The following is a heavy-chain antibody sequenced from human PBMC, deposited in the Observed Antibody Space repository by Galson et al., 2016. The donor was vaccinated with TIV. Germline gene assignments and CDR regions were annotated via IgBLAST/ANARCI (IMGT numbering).Heavy chain of an antibody. Sequence: TLSLTCTVSGGSINRGSFHWSWIRQPAGKGQEWIGNIFTSGSVNDNPSLRSRVTFSIDTSETQSSLRLTSVTAADTAVYYCARGWGGDNYWFDPWGQGTLVTVSS. J-gene: IGHJ5*02. CDR2: IFTSGSV. CDR1: GGSINRGSFH. CDR3: ARGWGGDNYWFDP. V-gene: IGHV4-61*09. D-gene: IGHD5-24*01.